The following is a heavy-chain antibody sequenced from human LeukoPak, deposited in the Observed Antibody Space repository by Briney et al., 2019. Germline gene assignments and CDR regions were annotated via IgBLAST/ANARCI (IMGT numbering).Heavy chain of an antibody. CDR3: ARDLFRLFDY. J-gene: IGHJ4*02. V-gene: IGHV3-30*02. Sequence: GGSLRLSCAASGFTFSSYGMHWVRQAPGKGLEWVAFIRYDGSNKYYADSVKGRFTISRDNSKNTLYLQMNSLRAEDTAVYYCARDLFRLFDYWGQGTLVTVSS. CDR2: IRYDGSNK. CDR1: GFTFSSYG.